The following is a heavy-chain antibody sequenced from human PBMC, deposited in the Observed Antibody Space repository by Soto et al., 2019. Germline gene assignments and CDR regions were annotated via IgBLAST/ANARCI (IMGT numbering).Heavy chain of an antibody. CDR1: GFTFSSYS. V-gene: IGHV3-21*01. J-gene: IGHJ6*02. Sequence: EVQLVESGGGLVKPGGSLRLSCAASGFTFSSYSMNWVRQAPGKGLEWVSSISSSGTYTYYADSVKGRFTISRDNANYSLYLQMNSLRAEDTAVYYCAIVYLTTTGTYYYGMDVWGQGTTVTVSS. CDR3: AIVYLTTTGTYYYGMDV. CDR2: ISSSGTYT. D-gene: IGHD1-1*01.